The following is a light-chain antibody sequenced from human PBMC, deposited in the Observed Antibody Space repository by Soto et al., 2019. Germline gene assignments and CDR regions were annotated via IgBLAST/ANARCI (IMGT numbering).Light chain of an antibody. J-gene: IGKJ4*01. CDR2: YAS. Sequence: VLTQSPATLFLSPGERATLSCRASQTVSRYLAWYQQKPGQAPRLLLYYASNRATGIPARFSGSGSGTDYTLTISSLEPEDVAVYYCQQRSTWPLFTFGGGTKVEI. CDR3: QQRSTWPLFT. CDR1: QTVSRY. V-gene: IGKV3-11*01.